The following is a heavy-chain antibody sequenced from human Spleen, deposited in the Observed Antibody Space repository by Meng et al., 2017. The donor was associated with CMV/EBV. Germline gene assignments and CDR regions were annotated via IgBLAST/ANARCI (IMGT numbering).Heavy chain of an antibody. CDR2: VINLLGIA. Sequence: SVKVSCKASGGTFKNYTVSWMRQAPGQGLEWMGRVINLLGIANYAQKFQGRVTITADKSTSTAYMELSSLKSEDTAVFYCARARQSSPVYFDSWGQGTLVTVSS. D-gene: IGHD6-13*01. CDR3: ARARQSSPVYFDS. V-gene: IGHV1-69*02. J-gene: IGHJ4*02. CDR1: GGTFKNYT.